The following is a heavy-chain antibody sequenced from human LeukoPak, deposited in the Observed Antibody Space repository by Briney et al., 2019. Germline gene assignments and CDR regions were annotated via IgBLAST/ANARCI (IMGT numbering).Heavy chain of an antibody. CDR3: TTEKSDFWSGYHQDY. D-gene: IGHD3-3*01. V-gene: IGHV3-15*01. J-gene: IGHJ4*02. Sequence: NAGGSLRLSCAASGFTFSNAWMSWVRQAPGKGLEWVGRIKSKTDGGTTDYAAPVKGRFTISRDDSKNTLYLQMNSLKTEDTAVYYCTTEKSDFWSGYHQDYWGQGTLVTVSS. CDR2: IKSKTDGGTT. CDR1: GFTFSNAW.